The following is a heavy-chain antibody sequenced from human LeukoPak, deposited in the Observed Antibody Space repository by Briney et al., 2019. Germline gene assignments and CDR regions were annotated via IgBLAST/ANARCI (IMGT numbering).Heavy chain of an antibody. CDR1: GSSISSGSYY. D-gene: IGHD3-22*01. CDR2: IYNSGST. J-gene: IGHJ4*02. Sequence: SQTLSLTCTVSGSSISSGSYYWSWIRQPAGKGLEWIGRIYNSGSTNYNPSLKSRVTISVDTSKNQFSLKLSSVTAADTAVYYCARSGGGTYYYDSSGTNYFDYWGQGTLVTVSS. CDR3: ARSGGGTYYYDSSGTNYFDY. V-gene: IGHV4-61*02.